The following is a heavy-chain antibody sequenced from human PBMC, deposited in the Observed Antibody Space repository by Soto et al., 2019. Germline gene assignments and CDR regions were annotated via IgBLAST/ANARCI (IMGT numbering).Heavy chain of an antibody. CDR1: GGSLSGGGYY. V-gene: IGHV4-31*03. J-gene: IGHJ3*01. D-gene: IGHD3-22*01. Sequence: QVQLQESGPGLVQPSQTLSLTCTVSGGSLSGGGYYWSWIRQHPGKGLEWIGYIYYSGSTYYNPSLKSRVTISIDTSKIQFSLKLSCVAAAATAVYYCARDMYCESSGDTRGGAFDLWGQGTMVTVSS. CDR2: IYYSGST. CDR3: ARDMYCESSGDTRGGAFDL.